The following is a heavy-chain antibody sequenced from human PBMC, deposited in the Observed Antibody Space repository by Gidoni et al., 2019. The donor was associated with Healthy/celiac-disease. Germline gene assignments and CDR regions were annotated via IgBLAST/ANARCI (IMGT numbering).Heavy chain of an antibody. CDR2: INHSGST. CDR1: GGSFRGYY. D-gene: IGHD3-22*01. Sequence: QVQLQQWGAGRLKPSETLSLTCAVYGGSFRGYYWSWIRQPPAKGLECMGEINHSGSTNYNPSLMSRVTIAVDTSKNQFSLELGSVAAADTAVYYCASFRYYYDSSGYIPHFDYWGQGTLVTVSS. V-gene: IGHV4-34*01. CDR3: ASFRYYYDSSGYIPHFDY. J-gene: IGHJ4*02.